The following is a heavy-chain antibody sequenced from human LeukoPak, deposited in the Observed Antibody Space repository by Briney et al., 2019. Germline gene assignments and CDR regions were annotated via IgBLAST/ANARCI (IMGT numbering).Heavy chain of an antibody. D-gene: IGHD2-21*02. CDR3: ARTYICGGDCYSFDY. V-gene: IGHV4-61*02. J-gene: IGHJ4*02. CDR1: GGSIGSGSYY. CDR2: IYTSGST. Sequence: PSETLSLTCTVSGGSIGSGSYYWSWIRQPAGKGLGWIGGIYTSGSTNYNPSLKSRVTISVDTSKNQFSLKLSSVTAADTAVYYCARTYICGGDCYSFDYWGQGTLVTVSS.